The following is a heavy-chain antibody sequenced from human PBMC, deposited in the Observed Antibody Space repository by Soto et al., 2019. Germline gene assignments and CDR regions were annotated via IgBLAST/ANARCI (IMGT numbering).Heavy chain of an antibody. CDR1: GGTFSSYA. J-gene: IGHJ6*02. Sequence: SVKVCCKASGGTFSSYAISWVRQAPGQGLEWMGGIIPIFGTANYAQKFQGRVTITADESTSTAYMELSSLRSEDTAVYYCARGMPGLRFGLIYYYYGMDVWGQGTTVTVSS. D-gene: IGHD5-12*01. CDR3: ARGMPGLRFGLIYYYYGMDV. V-gene: IGHV1-69*13. CDR2: IIPIFGTA.